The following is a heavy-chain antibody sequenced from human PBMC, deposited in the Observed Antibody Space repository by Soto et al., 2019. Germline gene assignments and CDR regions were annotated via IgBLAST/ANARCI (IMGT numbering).Heavy chain of an antibody. CDR1: GFIFSSYG. D-gene: IGHD3-10*01. CDR2: ISYDGSNK. CDR3: AKDRVRYYNASGYRGRYTMDV. J-gene: IGHJ6*02. V-gene: IGHV3-30*18. Sequence: GGSLRLSCAASGFIFSSYGMHWVRQAPGKGLEWVALISYDGSNKYYADSVKGRFTISRDNSKNTLYLQMNSLRAEDTAVYYCAKDRVRYYNASGYRGRYTMDVWGQGTTVTVSS.